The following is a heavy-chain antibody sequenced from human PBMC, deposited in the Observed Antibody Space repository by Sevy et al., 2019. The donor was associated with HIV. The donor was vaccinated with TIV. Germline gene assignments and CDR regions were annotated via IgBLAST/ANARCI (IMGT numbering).Heavy chain of an antibody. CDR3: ARDLSPSSWYYYYYGRDV. J-gene: IGHJ6*02. D-gene: IGHD6-13*01. Sequence: GGSLRLSCAASGFTFSSYSMNWVRQAPGKGLEWVSSISSSSSYIYYADSVKGRFTISRDNAKDSLYLQMNSLRAEDTAVYYCARDLSPSSWYYYYYGRDVWGQGTTVTVSS. V-gene: IGHV3-21*01. CDR2: ISSSSSYI. CDR1: GFTFSSYS.